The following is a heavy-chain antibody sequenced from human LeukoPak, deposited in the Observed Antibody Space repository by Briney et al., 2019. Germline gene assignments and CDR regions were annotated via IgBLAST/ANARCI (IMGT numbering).Heavy chain of an antibody. Sequence: PSETLSLTCAVYGGSFSGYYWSWLRQPPGKGLEWIGEINHSGSTNYNPSLKSRVTISVDTSKNQCSLKLSSVTAADTAVYYCARGDVDTAMGNWGQGTLVTVSS. V-gene: IGHV4-34*01. J-gene: IGHJ4*02. CDR2: INHSGST. CDR1: GGSFSGYY. CDR3: ARGDVDTAMGN. D-gene: IGHD5-18*01.